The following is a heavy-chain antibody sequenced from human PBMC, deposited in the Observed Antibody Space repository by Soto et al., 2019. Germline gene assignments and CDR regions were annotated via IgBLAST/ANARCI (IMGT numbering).Heavy chain of an antibody. J-gene: IGHJ4*02. D-gene: IGHD3-9*01. CDR2: INAGNGNT. V-gene: IGHV1-3*01. CDR3: ARLTAFGASGYYRGFGY. Sequence: AAVKVSCKASGCTFTRYAMHWVRQAPGQRREWMGWINAGNGNTKYSQKFQGRVTITRDTSASTAYMELSSLRSEGTAVDYCARLTAFGASGYYRGFGYWGQGTLVTVSS. CDR1: GCTFTRYA.